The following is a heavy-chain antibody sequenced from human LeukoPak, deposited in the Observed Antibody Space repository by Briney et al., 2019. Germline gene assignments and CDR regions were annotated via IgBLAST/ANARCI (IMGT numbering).Heavy chain of an antibody. CDR1: GFTFRSYH. D-gene: IGHD3-10*01. Sequence: GGSLRLSCAASGFTFRSYHMGWVRQAPGKGLEWVSAISGSGGSTYYADSVKGRFTISRDNSKSTLYIQMNSLRAEDTAVYYCARAKPKNMVRGLIMRRESRYYFDYWGQGTLVTVSS. J-gene: IGHJ4*02. V-gene: IGHV3-23*01. CDR2: ISGSGGST. CDR3: ARAKPKNMVRGLIMRRESRYYFDY.